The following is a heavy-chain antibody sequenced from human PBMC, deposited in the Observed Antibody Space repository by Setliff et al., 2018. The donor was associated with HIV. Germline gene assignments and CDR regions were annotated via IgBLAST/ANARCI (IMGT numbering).Heavy chain of an antibody. CDR3: ARHAGASFDS. CDR2: IHYTGSV. Sequence: SETLSLTCHVSGDSLNGFYWSWIRQSPARGLEWIGYIHYTGSVLYSSSLNDRVTIFLDTSRNQFSLTLTSLTPADTAAYYCARHAGASFDSWGQGSLVTVSS. J-gene: IGHJ4*02. V-gene: IGHV4-59*01. CDR1: GDSLNGFY. D-gene: IGHD2-2*01.